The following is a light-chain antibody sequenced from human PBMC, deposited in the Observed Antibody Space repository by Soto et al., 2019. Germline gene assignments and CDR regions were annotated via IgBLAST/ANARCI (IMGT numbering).Light chain of an antibody. J-gene: IGKJ1*01. CDR1: QSISSW. CDR2: KAS. CDR3: QHYNSYSEA. Sequence: TLSASVGDRVTITFRASQSISSWLAWYQQKPGKAPKLLIYKASSLESGVPSRFSGSGSGTEFTLTISSLQPDDFATYYCQHYNSYSEAFGQGTKVDI. V-gene: IGKV1-5*03.